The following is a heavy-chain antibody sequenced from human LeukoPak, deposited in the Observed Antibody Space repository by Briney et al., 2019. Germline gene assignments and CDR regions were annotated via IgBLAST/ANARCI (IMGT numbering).Heavy chain of an antibody. J-gene: IGHJ5*02. CDR3: ASSRYCSSTSCYWFDP. Sequence: EASVTVSFKASGYTFTGYYMHWVRQAPGQGLEWMGWINPNSGGTNYAQKFQGRVTMTRDTSISTAYMELSRLRSDDTAVYYCASSRYCSSTSCYWFDPWGQGTLVTVSS. V-gene: IGHV1-2*02. CDR1: GYTFTGYY. D-gene: IGHD2-2*01. CDR2: INPNSGGT.